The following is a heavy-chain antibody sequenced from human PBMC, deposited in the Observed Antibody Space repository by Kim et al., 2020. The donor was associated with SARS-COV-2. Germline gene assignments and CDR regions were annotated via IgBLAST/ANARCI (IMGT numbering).Heavy chain of an antibody. J-gene: IGHJ6*02. D-gene: IGHD2-15*01. CDR1: GYSISSGYY. V-gene: IGHV4-38-2*02. Sequence: SETLSLTCTVSGYSISSGYYWGWIRQPPGKGLEWIGSIYHSGSTYYNPSLKSRVTISVDTSKNQFSLKLSSVTAADTAVYYCARDDLNCSGVSCYSDYYYGIDVWGQGTTVTVSS. CDR2: IYHSGST. CDR3: ARDDLNCSGVSCYSDYYYGIDV.